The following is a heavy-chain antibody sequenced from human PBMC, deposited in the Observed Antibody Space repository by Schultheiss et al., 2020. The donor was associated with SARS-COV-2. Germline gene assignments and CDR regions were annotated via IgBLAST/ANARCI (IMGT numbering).Heavy chain of an antibody. D-gene: IGHD6-19*01. CDR1: GFTFDDYA. V-gene: IGHV3-43*02. CDR2: ISWNSGST. CDR3: AKGWGSGWHPHPFDY. Sequence: GESLKISCAASGFTFDDYAMHWVRQAPGKGLEWVSGISWNSGSTYYADSVKGRFTISRDNSKNSLYLQMNSLRTEDTALYYCAKGWGSGWHPHPFDYWGQGTLVTVSS. J-gene: IGHJ4*02.